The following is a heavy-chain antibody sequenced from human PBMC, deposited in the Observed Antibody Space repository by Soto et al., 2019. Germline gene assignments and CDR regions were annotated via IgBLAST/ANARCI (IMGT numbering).Heavy chain of an antibody. J-gene: IGHJ6*02. D-gene: IGHD6-6*01. CDR2: IIPIFGTA. V-gene: IGHV1-69*13. CDR3: ASPSSVGDYYYGMDV. Sequence: SVKVSCKASGGTFSSYAISWVRQAPGQGLEWMGGIIPIFGTANYAQKFQGRVTITADESTSTAYMELSSLRSEDTAVYYCASPSSVGDYYYGMDVWGQGTTVTVSS. CDR1: GGTFSSYA.